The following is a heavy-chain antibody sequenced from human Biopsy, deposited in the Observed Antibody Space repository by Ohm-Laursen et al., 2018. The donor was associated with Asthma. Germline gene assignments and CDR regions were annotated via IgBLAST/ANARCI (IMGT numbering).Heavy chain of an antibody. CDR1: GGTFGNYA. D-gene: IGHD5-12*01. CDR3: ARGYSGSDRIVYYYSGLEV. CDR2: LIPVLGTP. J-gene: IGHJ6*02. Sequence: SVKVSCKASGGTFGNYAISWVRQAPGQGLEWMGGLIPVLGTPDHAQMFEGRVTITTDESTSTAYMELSSLSSEDTAVYYCARGYSGSDRIVYYYSGLEVWGQGTTVTVSS. V-gene: IGHV1-69*05.